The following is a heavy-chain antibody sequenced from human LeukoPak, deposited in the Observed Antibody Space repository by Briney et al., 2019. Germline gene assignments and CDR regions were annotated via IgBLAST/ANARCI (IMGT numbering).Heavy chain of an antibody. J-gene: IGHJ4*02. CDR2: ISYDGSNK. V-gene: IGHV3-30-3*01. D-gene: IGHD3-3*01. CDR3: ARDEARVTIFGVARVY. CDR1: GFTSSSYA. Sequence: PGGSLRLSCAASGFTSSSYAMHWVRQAPGKGLEWVAVISYDGSNKYYADSVKGRFTISRDNSKNTLYLQMNSLRAEDTAVYYCARDEARVTIFGVARVYWGQGTLVTVSS.